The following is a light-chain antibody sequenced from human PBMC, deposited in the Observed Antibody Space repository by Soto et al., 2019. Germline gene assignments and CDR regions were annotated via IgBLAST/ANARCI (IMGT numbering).Light chain of an antibody. J-gene: IGKJ1*01. CDR1: QSLGKNY. V-gene: IGKV3-20*01. CDR3: QQYASLPRT. Sequence: EMVLTQSPGTLSLSPGERAIVSCRATQSLGKNYLAWYQQKPGQAPRLLIHGASTRATGIADRFSGSGSGTDFTLTISRLEPEDSAVYYCQQYASLPRTFGQGTKVEIK. CDR2: GAS.